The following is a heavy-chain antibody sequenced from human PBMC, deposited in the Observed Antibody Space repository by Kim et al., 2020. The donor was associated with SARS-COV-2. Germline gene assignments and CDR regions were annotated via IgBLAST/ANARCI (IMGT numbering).Heavy chain of an antibody. CDR2: ISYDGNNE. CDR3: AKPSGARYYYDSSGSKTVPTGDY. Sequence: GGSLRLSCAASGFTFSSYGMHWVRQAPGKGLEWVAVISYDGNNEYYADSVKGRFTISRDNSKNTVYLQMNSLKTEDTAVYYCAKPSGARYYYDSSGSKTVPTGDYWGQGTLVTVSS. D-gene: IGHD3-22*01. V-gene: IGHV3-30*18. J-gene: IGHJ4*02. CDR1: GFTFSSYG.